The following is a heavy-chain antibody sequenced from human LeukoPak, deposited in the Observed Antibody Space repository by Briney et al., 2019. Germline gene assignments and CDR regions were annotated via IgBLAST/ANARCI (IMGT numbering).Heavy chain of an antibody. CDR2: IIPIFGTA. D-gene: IGHD2-2*01. V-gene: IGHV1-69*13. CDR1: GGTFSSYA. J-gene: IGHJ6*04. Sequence: SVKVSCKASGGTFSSYAISWVRQAPGQGLEWMGGIIPIFGTANYAQKFQGRVTITADESTSTAYMELSSLRSEDTAVYYCAVGKDIVVVPAASMLVSYYGMDVWGKGTTVAVSS. CDR3: AVGKDIVVVPAASMLVSYYGMDV.